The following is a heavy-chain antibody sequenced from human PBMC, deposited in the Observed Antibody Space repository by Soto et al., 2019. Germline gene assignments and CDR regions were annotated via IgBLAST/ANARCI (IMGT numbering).Heavy chain of an antibody. CDR3: ARQLAARWAYYYYYMDV. CDR2: INHSGST. D-gene: IGHD6-6*01. Sequence: TSETLSLTCAVYGGSFSGYYWSWIRQPPGKGLEWIGEINHSGSTNYNPSLKSRVTISVDTSKNQFSLKLSSVTAADTAVYYCARQLAARWAYYYYYMDVWGKGTTVTVSS. CDR1: GGSFSGYY. V-gene: IGHV4-34*01. J-gene: IGHJ6*03.